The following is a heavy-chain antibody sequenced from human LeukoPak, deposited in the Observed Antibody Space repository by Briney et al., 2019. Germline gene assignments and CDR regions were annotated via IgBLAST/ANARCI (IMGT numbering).Heavy chain of an antibody. D-gene: IGHD2-15*01. CDR3: TRSLDY. J-gene: IGHJ4*02. CDR1: GFTFTYYA. CDR2: IYSGDNT. Sequence: PGGSLRLSCAASGFTFTYYAMNWVRQAPGKGLEWVSVIYSGDNTYYADSVKGRFTISRDNAKNSLYLQMNSLRAEDTAVYYCTRSLDYWGQGTLVTVSS. V-gene: IGHV3-66*01.